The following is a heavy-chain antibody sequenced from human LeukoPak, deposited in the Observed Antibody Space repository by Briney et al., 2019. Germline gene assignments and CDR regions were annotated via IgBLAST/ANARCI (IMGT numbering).Heavy chain of an antibody. CDR2: INGDGGST. V-gene: IGHV3-23*01. J-gene: IGHJ4*02. CDR1: GFTFSTYA. D-gene: IGHD2-2*01. Sequence: GGSLRLSCAASGFTFSTYAMSWVRQAPGQGLEWVSSINGDGGSTYYAESVKGRFTVSRDNSKNTLYLQMDSLRAEDTAVYYCAKRPDCSTTNCSRFDYWGQGALVTVSS. CDR3: AKRPDCSTTNCSRFDY.